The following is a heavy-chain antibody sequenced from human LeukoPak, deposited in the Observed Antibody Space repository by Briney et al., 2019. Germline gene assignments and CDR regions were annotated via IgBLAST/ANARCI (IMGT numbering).Heavy chain of an antibody. J-gene: IGHJ3*02. V-gene: IGHV4-39*01. D-gene: IGHD3-10*01. CDR1: GGSISRSSYY. CDR3: ARREGYYYGSGNAFDI. Sequence: KPPETLSLTCTVSGGSISRSSYYWGWIRQPPGKGLEWIGSIYYSGSTYYNPSLKSRVTISVDTSKNQFSLKLRSVTAADTAVYYCARREGYYYGSGNAFDIWGQGTMVTVSS. CDR2: IYYSGST.